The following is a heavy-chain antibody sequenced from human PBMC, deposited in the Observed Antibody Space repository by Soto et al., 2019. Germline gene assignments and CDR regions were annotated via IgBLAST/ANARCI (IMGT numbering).Heavy chain of an antibody. CDR3: ARGPMTTVTTWVDWYFDL. CDR1: GFTFSSYG. D-gene: IGHD4-17*01. J-gene: IGHJ2*01. V-gene: IGHV3-33*01. CDR2: IWYDGTNK. Sequence: QVQLVESGGGVVQPGRSLRLSCATSGFTFSSYGMHWVRQGPGKGLEWVAVIWYDGTNKYYADSVNGRFTISRDDFKKSLYMQRKSLTAENTAVYYCARGPMTTVTTWVDWYFDLCGRGTLVTVSS.